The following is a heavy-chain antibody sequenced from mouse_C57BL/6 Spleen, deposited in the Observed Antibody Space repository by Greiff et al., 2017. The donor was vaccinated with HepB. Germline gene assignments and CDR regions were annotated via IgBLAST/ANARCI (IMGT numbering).Heavy chain of an antibody. Sequence: EVQLQQSGPELVKPGASVKISCKASGYTFTDYYMNWVKQSHGKSLEWIGDINPNNGGTSYNQKFKGKATLTVDKSSSTAYMELRSLTSEDSAVYYCARPRYSNSYAMDYWGQGTSVTVSS. V-gene: IGHV1-26*01. CDR1: GYTFTDYY. CDR3: ARPRYSNSYAMDY. D-gene: IGHD2-5*01. CDR2: INPNNGGT. J-gene: IGHJ4*01.